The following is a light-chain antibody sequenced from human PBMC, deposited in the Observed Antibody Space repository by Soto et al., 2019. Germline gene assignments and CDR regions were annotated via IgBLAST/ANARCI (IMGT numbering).Light chain of an antibody. V-gene: IGKV1-5*03. CDR1: QSISSW. CDR2: KAS. J-gene: IGKJ1*01. Sequence: DIQMTQSPSVLSASVGDRVTMTCRASQSISSWLAWYQQKPGKAPNLLIHKASHLESGVPSRFSGSGSGTEITLTISSLQPGDFATYYCQHYNTYPWTFGQGTKVDIK. CDR3: QHYNTYPWT.